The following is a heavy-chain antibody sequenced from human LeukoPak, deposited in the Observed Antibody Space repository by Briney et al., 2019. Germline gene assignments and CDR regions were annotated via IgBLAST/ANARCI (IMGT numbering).Heavy chain of an antibody. CDR3: VRELSGGHFDH. CDR1: GYTFTDYY. J-gene: IGHJ4*02. D-gene: IGHD2-15*01. Sequence: ASVNVSCKASGYTFTDYYMHWVRQAPGQGLEWMGIIKPSSGSTEYPQKFQGRVTMTRDTSTSTVYMELSSLRSEDTALYHCVRELSGGHFDHWGQGTLVSVSS. V-gene: IGHV1-46*01. CDR2: IKPSSGST.